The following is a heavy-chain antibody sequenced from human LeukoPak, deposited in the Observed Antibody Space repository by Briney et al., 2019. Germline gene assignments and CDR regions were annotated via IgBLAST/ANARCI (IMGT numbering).Heavy chain of an antibody. Sequence: GGSLRLSCAASGFTFSNYAMSWVRQAPGKGLEWVSVISGSGGSTYYADSVKGRFTISRDNSKNTLFLQMNSLRAEDTAVYYCAKGILSVNDYWGQGTLVSVSS. V-gene: IGHV3-23*01. D-gene: IGHD2-15*01. J-gene: IGHJ4*02. CDR3: AKGILSVNDY. CDR2: ISGSGGST. CDR1: GFTFSNYA.